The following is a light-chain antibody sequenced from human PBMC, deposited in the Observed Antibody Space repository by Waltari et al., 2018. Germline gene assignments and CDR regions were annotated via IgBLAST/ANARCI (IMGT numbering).Light chain of an antibody. CDR1: QSVGHY. J-gene: IGKJ2*03. CDR2: DVF. Sequence: EIVLTQSPATLSFSPGDRATLSCRASQSVGHYLAWYQHKPGQAPRLLIYDVFKRATGIPARFSGGGSETDFTLTVSSLEPEDFAVYYCQQRSNWPPLFSFGQGTKLEIK. V-gene: IGKV3-11*01. CDR3: QQRSNWPPLFS.